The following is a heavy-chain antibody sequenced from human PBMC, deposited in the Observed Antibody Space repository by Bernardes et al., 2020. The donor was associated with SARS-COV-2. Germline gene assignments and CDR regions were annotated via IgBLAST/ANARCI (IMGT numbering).Heavy chain of an antibody. CDR1: GYTFTSYG. CDR3: ARERTYCSSTSCSPVDY. Sequence: ASVKVSCKASGYTFTSYGISWVRQAPGQGLEWMGWISAYNGNTNYAQKLQGRVTMTTDTSTSTAYMELRSLRSDDTAVYYCARERTYCSSTSCSPVDYWGQGTLVTVSS. CDR2: ISAYNGNT. V-gene: IGHV1-18*01. D-gene: IGHD2-2*01. J-gene: IGHJ4*02.